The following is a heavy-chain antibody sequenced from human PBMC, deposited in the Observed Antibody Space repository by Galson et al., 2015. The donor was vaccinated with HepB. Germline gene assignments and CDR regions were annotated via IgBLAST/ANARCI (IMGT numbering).Heavy chain of an antibody. D-gene: IGHD2-15*01. Sequence: SLRLSCAGSGFIFRHHAMAWMRQAPGKGLEWLSYISHSGTTVYHADSLKGRFSISRDNAKNSLYLQMNSLRAEDTAVYYCARGLGGYWGQGTLVTVSS. J-gene: IGHJ4*02. CDR3: ARGLGGY. V-gene: IGHV3-11*01. CDR1: GFIFRHHA. CDR2: ISHSGTTV.